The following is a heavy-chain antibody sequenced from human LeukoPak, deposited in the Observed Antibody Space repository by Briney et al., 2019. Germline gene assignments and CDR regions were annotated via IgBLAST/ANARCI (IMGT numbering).Heavy chain of an antibody. CDR2: IYYSGST. J-gene: IGHJ4*02. Sequence: SETLSLTCTVSGGSISSSRDYWGWIRQPPGKGLEWIGSIYYSGSTYYNPSLKSRVTISVDTSKNQFSLKLSSVTAADTSVYYCARHVEIAVAGPIDYWGQGTLVTVSS. V-gene: IGHV4-39*01. D-gene: IGHD6-19*01. CDR3: ARHVEIAVAGPIDY. CDR1: GGSISSSRDY.